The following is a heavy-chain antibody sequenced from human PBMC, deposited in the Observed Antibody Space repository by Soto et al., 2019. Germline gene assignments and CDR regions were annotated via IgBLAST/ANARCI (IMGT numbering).Heavy chain of an antibody. CDR3: AKGPAIVLVPAAMNYYYGMDV. CDR1: GFTFSSYG. V-gene: IGHV3-30*18. J-gene: IGHJ6*02. D-gene: IGHD2-2*01. CDR2: ISYDGSNK. Sequence: QVQLVESGGGVVQPGRSLRLSCAASGFTFSSYGMHWVRQAPGKGLEWVAVISYDGSNKYYADSVKGRFTISRDNSKNALYLQMHRLRAEDTAVYYCAKGPAIVLVPAAMNYYYGMDVCGQGTTVTVSS.